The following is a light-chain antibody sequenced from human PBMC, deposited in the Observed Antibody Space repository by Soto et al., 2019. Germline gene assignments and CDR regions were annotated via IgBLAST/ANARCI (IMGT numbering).Light chain of an antibody. CDR3: QQYGSSLPWT. Sequence: PGERATLSCRASQSVSSSYLAWYQQKPGQAPRLLIYAASTRATGISDRFSGSGSGTDFTLTISRLEPEDFAMYYCQQYGSSLPWTFGQGTKVDIK. J-gene: IGKJ1*01. V-gene: IGKV3-20*01. CDR1: QSVSSSY. CDR2: AAS.